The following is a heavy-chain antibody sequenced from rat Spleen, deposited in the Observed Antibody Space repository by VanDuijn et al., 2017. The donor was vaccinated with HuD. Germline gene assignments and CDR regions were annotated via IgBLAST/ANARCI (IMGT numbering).Heavy chain of an antibody. V-gene: IGHV5-25*01. CDR1: GFTFSNYD. CDR3: ARDPSTTVALGY. J-gene: IGHJ2*01. Sequence: EVQLVESGGDLVQPGRSLKLSCVVSGFTFSNYDMAWVRQAPTKGLEWVASISASGDNTYYRDSAKGRFTISRDDAETTLYLQMDSLRSEDTATYYCARDPSTTVALGYWGQGVMVTVSS. CDR2: ISASGDNT. D-gene: IGHD1-1*01.